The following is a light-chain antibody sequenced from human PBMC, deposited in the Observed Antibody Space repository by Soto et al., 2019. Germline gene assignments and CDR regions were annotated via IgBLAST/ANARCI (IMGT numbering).Light chain of an antibody. CDR1: QSVRNH. CDR3: QHRAIWPIS. J-gene: IGKJ4*01. Sequence: EIVLTQSPATLSLSPGERATLSCRTSQSVRNHLVWYQQKPGQAPRLLIYDAFIRATGIPARFSGSGSGTDFTLTISSLEPEDVAVYYCQHRAIWPISFGGGTKVEIK. V-gene: IGKV3-11*01. CDR2: DAF.